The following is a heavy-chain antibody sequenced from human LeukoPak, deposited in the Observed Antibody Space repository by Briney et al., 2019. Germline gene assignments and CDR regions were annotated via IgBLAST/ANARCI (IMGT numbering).Heavy chain of an antibody. D-gene: IGHD4/OR15-4a*01. CDR1: GFTFRSYA. Sequence: GGSLRLSCAASGFTFRSYAMSWVRHAPGKGLEWVSSIGGSDGRTYYAESVKGRFTISRDNSKNTVYLQMNSLRVEDTAVYFCADPPNADYWGQGTLVTVSS. CDR2: IGGSDGRT. V-gene: IGHV3-23*01. J-gene: IGHJ4*02. CDR3: ADPPNADY.